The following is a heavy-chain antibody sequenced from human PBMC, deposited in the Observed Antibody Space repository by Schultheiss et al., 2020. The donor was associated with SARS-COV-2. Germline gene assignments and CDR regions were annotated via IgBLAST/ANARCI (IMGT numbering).Heavy chain of an antibody. CDR1: GYPFTGYY. V-gene: IGHV1-2*02. CDR2: VNPTNGDS. Sequence: ASVKVSCKASGYPFTGYYIHWVRQAPGQGLEWMGWVNPTNGDSNYAQKFQGRVTMTRDTSISTAYMELRGLTSDDTAIYYCARGVLFPGDKKALDYWGQGTLVTVSS. J-gene: IGHJ4*02. CDR3: ARGVLFPGDKKALDY. D-gene: IGHD7-27*01.